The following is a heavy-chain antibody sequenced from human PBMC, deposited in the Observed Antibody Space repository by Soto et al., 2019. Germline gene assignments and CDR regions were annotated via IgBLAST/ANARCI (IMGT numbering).Heavy chain of an antibody. Sequence: ETLSLASTVSGYSASRANVYWIWIRQAPGKGLEWIGFIYFSGSTNYNPSLKSRVTMSLDTSKNQFSLNLSSVTPADTAVYYCARVNSGRNWFDLWGQGPLVTVSS. CDR3: ARVNSGRNWFDL. CDR2: IYFSGST. D-gene: IGHD6-19*01. J-gene: IGHJ5*02. CDR1: GYSASRANVY. V-gene: IGHV4-61*01.